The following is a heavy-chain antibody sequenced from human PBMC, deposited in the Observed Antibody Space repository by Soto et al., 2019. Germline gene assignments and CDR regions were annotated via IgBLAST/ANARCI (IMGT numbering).Heavy chain of an antibody. D-gene: IGHD2-2*01. CDR2: IIPIFGTA. V-gene: IGHV1-69*01. Sequence: QVQLVQSGAEVKKPGSSVKVSCKASGGTFSSYAISWVRQAPGQGLEWMGGIIPIFGTANYAQKFQGRVTITADESTSTAYKALRSMRSEDTAVYYCASSFYCSSTSCYDYYYYGMDVWGQGTTVTVSS. J-gene: IGHJ6*02. CDR3: ASSFYCSSTSCYDYYYYGMDV. CDR1: GGTFSSYA.